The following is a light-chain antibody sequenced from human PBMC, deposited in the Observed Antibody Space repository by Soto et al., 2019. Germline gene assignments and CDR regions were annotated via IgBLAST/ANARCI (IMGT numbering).Light chain of an antibody. Sequence: QSVLTQPPSASGTPGQRVTISCFGSSSNIGSNYVYWYQQLPGTAPKLLIYRNNQRPSGVPDRFSGSKSGTSASLAIGGLRSEDEADYYCASWDDSLSGPVFGGGTKVTVL. J-gene: IGLJ2*01. CDR1: SSNIGSNY. CDR3: ASWDDSLSGPV. CDR2: RNN. V-gene: IGLV1-47*01.